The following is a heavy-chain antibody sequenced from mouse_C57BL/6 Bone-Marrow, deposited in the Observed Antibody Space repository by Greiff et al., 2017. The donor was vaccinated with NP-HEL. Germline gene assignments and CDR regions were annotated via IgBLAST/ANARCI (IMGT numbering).Heavy chain of an antibody. D-gene: IGHD5-1*01. J-gene: IGHJ2*01. Sequence: VQLKESGPVLVKPGASVKMSCKASGYTFTDYYMNWVKQSHGKSLEWIGVINPYNGGTSYNQKFKGKATLTVDKSSSTAYMELNSLTSEDSAVYYCARYLFDYWGQGTTLTVSS. CDR2: INPYNGGT. V-gene: IGHV1-19*01. CDR3: ARYLFDY. CDR1: GYTFTDYY.